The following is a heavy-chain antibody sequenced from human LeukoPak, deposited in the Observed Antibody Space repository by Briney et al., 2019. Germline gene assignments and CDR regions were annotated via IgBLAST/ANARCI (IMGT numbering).Heavy chain of an antibody. J-gene: IGHJ4*02. D-gene: IGHD2-2*02. CDR1: GYTFTSYY. V-gene: IGHV1-46*01. Sequence: ASVKVSCKASGYTFTSYYMHWVRQAPGQGLEWMGIINPSGGSTSYAQKFQGRVTMTRDTSTSTVYMELSSLRSEDTAVYYCARERVCSSTSCYKSLGDFDYWGQGTLVTVSS. CDR3: ARERVCSSTSCYKSLGDFDY. CDR2: INPSGGST.